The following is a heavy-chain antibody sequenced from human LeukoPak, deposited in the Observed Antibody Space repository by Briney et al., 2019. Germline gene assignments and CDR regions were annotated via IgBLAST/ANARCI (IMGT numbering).Heavy chain of an antibody. CDR2: IKQDGSEK. J-gene: IGHJ5*02. D-gene: IGHD3-22*01. Sequence: GGSLRLSCAASGFTFSSYSMNWVRQAPGKGLEWVANIKQDGSEKYYVDSVKGRFTISRDNAKNSLYLQMNSLRAEDTAVYYCAILPSFQDYYDSSGYTPPWGQGTLVTVSS. V-gene: IGHV3-7*01. CDR3: AILPSFQDYYDSSGYTPP. CDR1: GFTFSSYS.